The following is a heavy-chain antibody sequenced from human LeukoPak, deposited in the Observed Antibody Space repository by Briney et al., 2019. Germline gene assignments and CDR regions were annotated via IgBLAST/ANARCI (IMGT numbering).Heavy chain of an antibody. CDR2: INPSGGST. CDR3: ARARLVLLWFRELPQKSAFDI. Sequence: GASVKVSCKASGYTFTSYYMHWVRQAPGQGLEWMGIINPSGGSTSYAQKFQGRVTMTRDTSTSTVYMELSSLRSEDTAVYYCARARLVLLWFRELPQKSAFDIWGQGTMVTVSS. V-gene: IGHV1-46*01. D-gene: IGHD3-10*01. J-gene: IGHJ3*02. CDR1: GYTFTSYY.